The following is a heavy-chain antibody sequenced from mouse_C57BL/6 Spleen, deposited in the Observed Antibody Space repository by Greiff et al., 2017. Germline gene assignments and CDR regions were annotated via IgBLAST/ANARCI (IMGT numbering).Heavy chain of an antibody. V-gene: IGHV1-39*01. CDR3: ARSGYYGSSYYFDY. CDR2: INPNYGTT. Sequence: EVQLQQSGPELVKPGASVKMSCKASGYSFTDYNMNWVKQSNGKSLEWIGVINPNYGTTSYNQKFKGKATLTVDQSSSTAYMQLNSLTSEDSAVYYCARSGYYGSSYYFDYWGQGTTLTVSS. CDR1: GYSFTDYN. J-gene: IGHJ2*01. D-gene: IGHD1-1*01.